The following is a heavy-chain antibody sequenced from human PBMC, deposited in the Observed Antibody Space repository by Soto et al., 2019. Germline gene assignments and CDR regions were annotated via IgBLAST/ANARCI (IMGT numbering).Heavy chain of an antibody. D-gene: IGHD3-3*01. Sequence: GGSLSLSCGTSRFTFSDHYMDWERQAAGKGLKWVGNIKQEKSEKYYVDSVKGRFTISRDNAKNSLYLQMNSLRTEDTAVYYCAIDFKHYDFWSGSGGKTFDYWGQGTLVTVSS. J-gene: IGHJ4*02. CDR1: RFTFSDHY. V-gene: IGHV3-7*01. CDR3: AIDFKHYDFWSGSGGKTFDY. CDR2: IKQEKSEK.